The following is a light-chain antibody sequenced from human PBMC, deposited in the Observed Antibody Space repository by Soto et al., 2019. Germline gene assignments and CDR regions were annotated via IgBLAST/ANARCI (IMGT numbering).Light chain of an antibody. J-gene: IGKJ3*01. Sequence: DIQMTQSPSSLSASVGDRVTITCRASQTISNYLNWYQEKPGKAPKLLIYAASNLQSGVPSRFTGRGSGTEFTLTISNLQPEDFATYYCQKTYSTPFTFGPGTNVDI. CDR2: AAS. V-gene: IGKV1-39*01. CDR1: QTISNY. CDR3: QKTYSTPFT.